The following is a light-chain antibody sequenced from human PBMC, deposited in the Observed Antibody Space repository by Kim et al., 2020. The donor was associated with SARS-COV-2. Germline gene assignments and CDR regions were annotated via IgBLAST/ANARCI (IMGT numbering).Light chain of an antibody. CDR3: AVWDDSLNGPS. J-gene: IGLJ2*01. CDR2: AVD. CDR1: SSNIDVDT. V-gene: IGLV1-44*01. Sequence: QRVTNSCPGSSSNIDVDTVNWYQPLPGAAPKLLIYAVDQRPSGVPDRFSGSKSGTSASLAISGLRSEDEAIYYCAVWDDSLNGPSFGGGTQLTVL.